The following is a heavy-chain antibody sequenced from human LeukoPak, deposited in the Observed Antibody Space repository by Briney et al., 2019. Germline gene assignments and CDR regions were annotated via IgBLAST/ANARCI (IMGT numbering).Heavy chain of an antibody. CDR1: GGSFSGYY. Sequence: SETLSLTCAVYGGSFSGYYWSWIRQPPGKGLEWIGEINHSGSTNYNPSLKSRVTISVDTSKNQFSLKLSSVTAADTAVYYCAREVHDFWRGYSDPWGQGTLVTVSS. CDR3: AREVHDFWRGYSDP. V-gene: IGHV4-34*01. J-gene: IGHJ5*02. CDR2: INHSGST. D-gene: IGHD3-3*01.